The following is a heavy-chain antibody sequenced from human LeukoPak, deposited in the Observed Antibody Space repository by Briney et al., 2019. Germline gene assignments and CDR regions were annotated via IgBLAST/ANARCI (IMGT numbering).Heavy chain of an antibody. Sequence: PGGSLRLSCAASGFTVSSNYMSWVRQAPGKGLEWVSGISWKSGSIGYADSVKGRFTISRDNAKNSLYLQMNSLRAEDTALYYCAKAGYHYGVGAFDIWGQGTMVTVSS. CDR1: GFTVSSNY. V-gene: IGHV3-9*01. CDR2: ISWKSGSI. CDR3: AKAGYHYGVGAFDI. J-gene: IGHJ3*02. D-gene: IGHD3-22*01.